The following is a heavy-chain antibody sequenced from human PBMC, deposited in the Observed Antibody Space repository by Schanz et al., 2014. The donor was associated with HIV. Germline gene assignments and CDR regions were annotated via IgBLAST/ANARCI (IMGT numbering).Heavy chain of an antibody. D-gene: IGHD2-21*02. J-gene: IGHJ4*02. CDR2: IDCSNGDT. V-gene: IGHV1-2*02. CDR3: ARNELRLLPFDS. CDR1: GYTFTNYY. Sequence: QVHLVQSGAEVRRPGASVKVSCMASGYTFTNYYIHWVRQAPGQGPEWMGWIDCSNGDTYDKKNFQGRVVMARVRHITTVFMELSGLRFDHTAVYFCARNELRLLPFDSWGQGTLVTLSS.